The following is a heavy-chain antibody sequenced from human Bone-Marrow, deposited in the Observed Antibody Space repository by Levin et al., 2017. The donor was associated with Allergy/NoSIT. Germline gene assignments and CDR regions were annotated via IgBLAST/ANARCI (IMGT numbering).Heavy chain of an antibody. Sequence: ASVKVSCKASGYPFIKYGFSWMRQAPGQGLEWMGWIRVNNNYTNYAQKFQDRLTMTTDTSTSIANMELRSLRSVDTAVYYCVRDFDWIPDHWGQGTRVTVSS. CDR1: GYPFIKYG. J-gene: IGHJ4*02. CDR2: IRVNNNYT. V-gene: IGHV1-18*01. CDR3: VRDFDWIPDH. D-gene: IGHD3-9*01.